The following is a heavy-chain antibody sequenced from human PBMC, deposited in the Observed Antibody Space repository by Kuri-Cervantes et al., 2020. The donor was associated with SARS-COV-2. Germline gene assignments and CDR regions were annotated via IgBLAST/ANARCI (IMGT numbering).Heavy chain of an antibody. CDR1: GYTFTSYG. J-gene: IGHJ6*03. V-gene: IGHV1-2*02. CDR2: INPNSGGT. CDR3: ARKSIAARPSPYYYYYMDV. Sequence: ASVKVSCKASGYTFTSYGISWVRQAPGQGLEWTGWINPNSGGTNYAQKFQGRVTMTRDTSISTAYMELSRLRSDDTAVYYCARKSIAARPSPYYYYYMDVWGEGTTVTVSS. D-gene: IGHD6-6*01.